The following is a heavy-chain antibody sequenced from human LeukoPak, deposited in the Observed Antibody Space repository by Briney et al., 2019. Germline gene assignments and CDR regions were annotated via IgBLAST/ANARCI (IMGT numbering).Heavy chain of an antibody. V-gene: IGHV4-59*08. Sequence: SETLSLTCTVSGDSVSSYFWSWIRQPPGKGLEWIGHSYYSGSTNYNPSLKSRVTISVDASKNQFSLKLNSVTAADTAVYYCARRGSSWSTIDYWGQGTLVTVAS. CDR1: GDSVSSYF. D-gene: IGHD6-13*01. J-gene: IGHJ4*02. CDR2: SYYSGST. CDR3: ARRGSSWSTIDY.